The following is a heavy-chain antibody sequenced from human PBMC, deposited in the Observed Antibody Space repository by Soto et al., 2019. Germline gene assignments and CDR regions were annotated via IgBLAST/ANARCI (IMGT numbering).Heavy chain of an antibody. Sequence: QVQLVQSGAEVKKPGSSVNVSCKASGGTFSSYAISWVRQAPGQGLEWMGGIIPIFGPAKYTQKFQGRVTITADESTSTAYRELISLRSEDTAVYYCARIMTPVTWAWYFDLWGRGPLVTVSS. D-gene: IGHD4-17*01. CDR3: ARIMTPVTWAWYFDL. V-gene: IGHV1-69*12. CDR2: IIPIFGPA. J-gene: IGHJ2*01. CDR1: GGTFSSYA.